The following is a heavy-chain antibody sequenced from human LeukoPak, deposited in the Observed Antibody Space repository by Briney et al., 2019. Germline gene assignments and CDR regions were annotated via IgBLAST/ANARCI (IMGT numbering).Heavy chain of an antibody. CDR1: GFTLSSND. J-gene: IGHJ6*03. D-gene: IGHD3-10*01. CDR2: IYVGGST. Sequence: GGSLRLSCAASGFTLSSNDMSWVRQAPGKGLEWVSVIYVGGSTYYADSVKGRFTISRDNSKNTLYLQMNSLRAEDTAVYYCARDRGSGITMVRGVIRGYMDVWGKGTTVTVSS. CDR3: ARDRGSGITMVRGVIRGYMDV. V-gene: IGHV3-53*01.